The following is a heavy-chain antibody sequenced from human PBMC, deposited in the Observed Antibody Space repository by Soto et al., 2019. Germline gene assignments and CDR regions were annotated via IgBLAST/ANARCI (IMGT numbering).Heavy chain of an antibody. V-gene: IGHV4-4*07. CDR2: IYTSGST. CDR3: ASACSSTRCYDVFDS. CDR1: GGSISSYY. Sequence: PSETLSLTCTVSGGSISSYYWSWIRQPAGKGLQWIGRIYTSGSTNYNPSLKSRVTMSVDTSKNQFSLKLSSVTAADTAVYYCASACSSTRCYDVFDSWGQGTPVTVSS. J-gene: IGHJ4*02. D-gene: IGHD2-2*01.